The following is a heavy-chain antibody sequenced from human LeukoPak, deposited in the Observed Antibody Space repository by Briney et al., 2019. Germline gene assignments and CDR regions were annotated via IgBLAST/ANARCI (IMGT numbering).Heavy chain of an antibody. J-gene: IGHJ5*02. CDR3: ATMTTFDP. V-gene: IGHV1-69-2*01. CDR2: VDPEDGET. CDR1: GYTFTDYY. D-gene: IGHD4-11*01. Sequence: GATVKISCKAFGYTFTDYYIHWVKEAPGKGLEWMGRVDPEDGETTYAEKFQGRVTITADMSTDTAYMELNNLRSEDTAVYYCATMTTFDPWGQGTLVTVSP.